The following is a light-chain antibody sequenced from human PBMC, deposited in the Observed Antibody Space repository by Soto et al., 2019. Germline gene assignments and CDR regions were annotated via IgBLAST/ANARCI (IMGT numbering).Light chain of an antibody. Sequence: SYEQSHPPSVSLAPGHTAETTCGGDKIGSKIVHWYKQRPGQAPVAVVFDATDRPSGIPDRISASRSGDTATLTISRVEAGDEADYYCQVWASTAEFFVFGSGTKVTVL. V-gene: IGLV3-21*02. CDR3: QVWASTAEFFV. CDR2: DAT. J-gene: IGLJ1*01. CDR1: KIGSKI.